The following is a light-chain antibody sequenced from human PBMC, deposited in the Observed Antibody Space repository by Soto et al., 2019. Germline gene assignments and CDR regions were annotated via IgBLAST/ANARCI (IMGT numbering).Light chain of an antibody. Sequence: EIVLTQSPATLSLSPGERATLSCRASQSVSYYLAWYQQKPGQAPRLLIYDASNRATGIPARFSGSGSGTDFTLTISSLEPEDFAVYYCQQRRNSWTFGQGTKVDIK. V-gene: IGKV3-11*01. J-gene: IGKJ1*01. CDR2: DAS. CDR1: QSVSYY. CDR3: QQRRNSWT.